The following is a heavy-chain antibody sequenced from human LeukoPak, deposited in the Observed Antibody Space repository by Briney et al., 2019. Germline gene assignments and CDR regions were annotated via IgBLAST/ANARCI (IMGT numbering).Heavy chain of an antibody. CDR2: INPKSGET. V-gene: IGHV1-2*02. J-gene: IGHJ4*02. CDR3: ARGIKSYDYWTYFDY. Sequence: GASVKVSCKSSGYTFTAYYIHWVRLAPGHGLEWMGWINPKSGETKFAQNLQGRVGLTSDSSTSTASMELRSLTSDDTAVYYCARGIKSYDYWTYFDYWGQGTLVNVSS. CDR1: GYTFTAYY. D-gene: IGHD3-3*01.